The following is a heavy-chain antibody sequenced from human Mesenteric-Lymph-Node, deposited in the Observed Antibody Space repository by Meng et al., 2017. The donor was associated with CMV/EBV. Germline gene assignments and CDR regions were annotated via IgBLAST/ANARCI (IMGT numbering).Heavy chain of an antibody. CDR1: GFTFSSYA. V-gene: IGHV3-23*01. Sequence: GESLKISCAASGFTFSSYAMSWVRQAPGKGLEWVSVLSGSGDSTYYIDSVKGQFTISRDNPKNTLYLEMNGLTAEDTAVYYCAKGSFHWLLGYFDSWGQGTQVTVSS. J-gene: IGHJ4*03. D-gene: IGHD3-9*01. CDR2: LSGSGDST. CDR3: AKGSFHWLLGYFDS.